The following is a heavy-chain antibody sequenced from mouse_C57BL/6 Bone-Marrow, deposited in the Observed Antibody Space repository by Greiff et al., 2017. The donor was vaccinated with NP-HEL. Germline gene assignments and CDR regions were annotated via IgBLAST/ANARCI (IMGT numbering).Heavy chain of an antibody. CDR2: ISNGGGST. D-gene: IGHD2-4*01. Sequence: EVHLVESGGGLVQPGGSLKLSCAASGFTFSDYYMYWVRQTPEKRLEWVAYISNGGGSTYYPDTVKGRFTISRDNATNTLYLQMSRLKSEDTAMYYCARLRYDYGYFDVWGTGTTVTVSS. V-gene: IGHV5-12*01. CDR1: GFTFSDYY. J-gene: IGHJ1*03. CDR3: ARLRYDYGYFDV.